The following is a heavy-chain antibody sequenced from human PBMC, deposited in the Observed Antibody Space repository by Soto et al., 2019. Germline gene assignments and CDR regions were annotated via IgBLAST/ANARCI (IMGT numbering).Heavy chain of an antibody. CDR2: IYYSGST. D-gene: IGHD2-2*01. CDR1: GGSISSYY. J-gene: IGHJ5*02. V-gene: IGHV4-59*12. Sequence: SETLSLTCTVSGGSISSYYWSWIRQPPGKGLEWIGYIYYSGSTNYNPSLKSRVTISVDTSKNQFSLKLSSVTAADTAVYYCARARGGAAAILSRAHRNWFDPWGQGTLVTVSS. CDR3: ARARGGAAAILSRAHRNWFDP.